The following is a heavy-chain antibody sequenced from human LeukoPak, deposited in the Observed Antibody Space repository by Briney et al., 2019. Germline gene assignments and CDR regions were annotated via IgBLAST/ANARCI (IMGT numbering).Heavy chain of an antibody. V-gene: IGHV3-23*05. J-gene: IGHJ4*02. Sequence: GGSLRLSXAASGFSLSYYAMSWVRQAPGKGLEWVASVNNNNNPYYADSVRGRFTISRDTSTNTVYLQMNNLRAGDTAIYYCAKDHPSSGWPAFESWGQGTLVTVSS. CDR1: GFSLSYYA. CDR2: VNNNNNP. CDR3: AKDHPSSGWPAFES. D-gene: IGHD6-19*01.